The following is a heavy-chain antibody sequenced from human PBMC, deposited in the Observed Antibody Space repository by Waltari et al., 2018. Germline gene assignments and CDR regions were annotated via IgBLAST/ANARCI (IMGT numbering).Heavy chain of an antibody. D-gene: IGHD2-21*02. CDR3: ARGCGGDWECFDP. J-gene: IGHJ5*02. Sequence: QVHLQESDPSLLTTSETMALRCTRSDGCRSGLYGTWVRQPPGKGLDWSGDIYYTGSTNFNPSLKSRVPMSVDTSKNHFSLKLSYVTAADTAFYSCARGCGGDWECFDPWSQGTLVTVSS. CDR2: IYYTGST. V-gene: IGHV4-59*11. CDR1: DGCRSGLY.